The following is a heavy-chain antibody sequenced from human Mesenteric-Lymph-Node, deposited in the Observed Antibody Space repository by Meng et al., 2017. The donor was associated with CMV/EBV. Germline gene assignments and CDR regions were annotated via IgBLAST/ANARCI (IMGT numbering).Heavy chain of an antibody. CDR2: IRFDGRHT. CDR3: AKDSCGTATCFPSDGDLDS. D-gene: IGHD2-2*01. J-gene: IGHJ4*02. Sequence: GESLKISCAASGFSFSNYGMHWVRRALGKGLDWVAFIRFDGRHTYYADSVKGRFTISRDNSQNTLYLQMSSLRTEDSALYFCAKDSCGTATCFPSDGDLDSWGQGMLVTVSS. V-gene: IGHV3-30*02. CDR1: GFSFSNYG.